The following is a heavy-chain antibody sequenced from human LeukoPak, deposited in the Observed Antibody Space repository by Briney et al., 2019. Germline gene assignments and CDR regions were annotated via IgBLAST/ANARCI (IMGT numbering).Heavy chain of an antibody. CDR1: GGSISSYY. Sequence: PSETLSLTCTVSGGSISSYYWSWIRQPPGKGLEWIGYIYYSGSTNYNPSLKSRVTISVDTSKNQFSLKLSSVTAADTAVYYCASGVHTAWYFDLWGRGTLVTVSS. D-gene: IGHD2-8*01. J-gene: IGHJ2*01. V-gene: IGHV4-59*01. CDR2: IYYSGST. CDR3: ASGVHTAWYFDL.